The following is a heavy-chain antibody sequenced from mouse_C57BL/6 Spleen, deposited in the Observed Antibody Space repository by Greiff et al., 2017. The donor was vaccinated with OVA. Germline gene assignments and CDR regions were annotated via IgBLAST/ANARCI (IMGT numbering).Heavy chain of an antibody. J-gene: IGHJ1*03. Sequence: QVQLQQPGAELVKPGASVKLSCKASGYTFTSYWMPWVKQRPGRGLEWIGRIDPNSGGTKYNEKFKSKATLTVDKPSSTAYMQLSSLTSEDSAVDYGARGDGSSYDYFDVWGTGTTVTVSS. CDR2: IDPNSGGT. D-gene: IGHD1-1*01. CDR3: ARGDGSSYDYFDV. CDR1: GYTFTSYW. V-gene: IGHV1-72*01.